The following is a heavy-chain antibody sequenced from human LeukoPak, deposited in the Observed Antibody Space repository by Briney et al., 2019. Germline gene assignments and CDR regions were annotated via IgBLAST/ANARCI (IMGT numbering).Heavy chain of an antibody. Sequence: GGSLRLSCAASGFTFSSYAMHWVRQAPGKGLEWVAVISYDGSNKYYADSVKGRFTISRDNSKNTLYLQMNSLRAEDTAVYYCARDYYDSSGSWAYWGQGTLVTVSS. CDR3: ARDYYDSSGSWAY. J-gene: IGHJ4*02. D-gene: IGHD3-22*01. CDR1: GFTFSSYA. CDR2: ISYDGSNK. V-gene: IGHV3-30-3*01.